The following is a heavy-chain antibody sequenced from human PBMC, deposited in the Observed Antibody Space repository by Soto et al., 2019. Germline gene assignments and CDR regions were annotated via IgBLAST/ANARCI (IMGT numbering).Heavy chain of an antibody. V-gene: IGHV1-3*01. CDR1: GYTFTSYA. J-gene: IGHJ6*02. D-gene: IGHD3-9*01. CDR3: ARAYVRYFDWLLSYYGMDV. Sequence: PGASVKVSCKASGYTFTSYAMHWVRQAPGQRLEWMGWINAGNGNTKYSQKFQGRVTITRDTSASTAYMELSSLRSEDTAVYYCARAYVRYFDWLLSYYGMDVWGQGTTVTVSS. CDR2: INAGNGNT.